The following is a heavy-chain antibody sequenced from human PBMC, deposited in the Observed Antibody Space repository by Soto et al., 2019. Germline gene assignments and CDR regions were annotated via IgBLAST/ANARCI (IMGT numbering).Heavy chain of an antibody. CDR3: AREGPDILTGYYSWFDP. CDR2: ISAYNGNT. D-gene: IGHD3-9*01. V-gene: IGHV1-18*01. J-gene: IGHJ5*02. CDR1: GYTFTSYG. Sequence: ASVKVSCKASGYTFTSYGISWVRQAPGQGLEWMGWISAYNGNTNYAQKLQGRVTMTTDTSTSTAYMELRSLRSDDTAVYYCAREGPDILTGYYSWFDPWGQGTLVTVSS.